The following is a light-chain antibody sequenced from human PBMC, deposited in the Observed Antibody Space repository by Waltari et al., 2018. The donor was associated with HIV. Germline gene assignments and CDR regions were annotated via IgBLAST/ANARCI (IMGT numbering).Light chain of an antibody. V-gene: IGLV1-47*01. CDR1: SSNIGSNY. CDR3: AAWDDSLSGRV. J-gene: IGLJ3*02. Sequence: QSVLTQPPSASGTPGQRVTISCSGSSSNIGSNYVYWYQQLPGTTPQLLIYRNNPRPSGVPDRFSGSKSGTSASLAISGLRSEDEADYYCAAWDDSLSGRVFGGGTKLTVL. CDR2: RNN.